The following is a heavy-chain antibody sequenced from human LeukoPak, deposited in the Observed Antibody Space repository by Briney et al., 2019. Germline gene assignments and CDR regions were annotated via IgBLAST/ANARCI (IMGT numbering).Heavy chain of an antibody. V-gene: IGHV3-30*02. CDR1: GFTFSSYG. D-gene: IGHD6-19*01. CDR2: IRYDGSNK. J-gene: IGHJ4*02. CDR3: AKDPYRIAVAGTGPDY. Sequence: TGGSLRLSCAAPGFTFSSYGMHWVRQAPGKGLEWVAFIRYDGSNKYYADSVKGRFTISRDNSKNTLYLQMNSLRDEDTAVYYCAKDPYRIAVAGTGPDYWGQGTLVTVSS.